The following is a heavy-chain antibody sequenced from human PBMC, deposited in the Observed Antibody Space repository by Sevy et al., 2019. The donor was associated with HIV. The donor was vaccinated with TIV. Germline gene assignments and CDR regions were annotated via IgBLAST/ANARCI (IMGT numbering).Heavy chain of an antibody. Sequence: GGSLRLSCVVSGFTFSTYAMTWVRQAPGKGLEWVSVISGSGGRTYYADSVKGRFTISRDNSKNTLYLQMNSVRAEDTAIYYCAKVSGGPSGSYSGLSSAFDIWGQGTMVTVSS. D-gene: IGHD1-26*01. CDR3: AKVSGGPSGSYSGLSSAFDI. CDR1: GFTFSTYA. CDR2: ISGSGGRT. V-gene: IGHV3-23*01. J-gene: IGHJ3*02.